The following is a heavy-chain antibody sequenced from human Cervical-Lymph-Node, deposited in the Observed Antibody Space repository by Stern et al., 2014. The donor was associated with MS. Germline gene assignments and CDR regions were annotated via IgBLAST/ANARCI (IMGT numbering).Heavy chain of an antibody. V-gene: IGHV3-30-3*01. Sequence: VQLVESGGGVVQPGRSLRLSCAASGFTFSSYTMHWVRQAPGKGLEWVAFISYDGNSKFYADSVKGRFTISRDNSKNTLFLQMNSLRTEDTAVYYCARDGRSVWGQGTLVTVSS. CDR1: GFTFSSYT. CDR2: ISYDGNSK. CDR3: ARDGRSV. J-gene: IGHJ4*02.